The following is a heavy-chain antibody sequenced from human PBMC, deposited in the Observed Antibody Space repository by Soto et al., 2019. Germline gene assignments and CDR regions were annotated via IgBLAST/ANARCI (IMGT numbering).Heavy chain of an antibody. CDR1: GFTFSSYA. Sequence: GGSLRLSCAASGFTFSSYAMSWVRQAPGKGLEWVSAISGSGGSTYYADSVKGRFTISRDNSKNTLYLQMNSLRAVDTAVYYCAKDLHPGHLRYFDYWGQGTLVTVSS. CDR3: AKDLHPGHLRYFDY. V-gene: IGHV3-23*01. J-gene: IGHJ4*02. D-gene: IGHD4-4*01. CDR2: ISGSGGST.